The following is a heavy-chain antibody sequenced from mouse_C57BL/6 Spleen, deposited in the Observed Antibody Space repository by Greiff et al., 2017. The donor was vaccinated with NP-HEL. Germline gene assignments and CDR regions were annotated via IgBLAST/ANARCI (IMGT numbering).Heavy chain of an antibody. CDR1: GYAFSSSW. CDR2: IYPGDGDT. J-gene: IGHJ2*01. D-gene: IGHD1-1*01. V-gene: IGHV1-82*01. Sequence: QVQLQQSGPELVKPGASVKISCKASGYAFSSSWMNWVKQRPGKGLEWIGRIYPGDGDTNYNGKFKGKATLTADKSSSTAYMQLSSLTSEDSAVYFCAREGYGSLFDYWGQGTTLTVSS. CDR3: AREGYGSLFDY.